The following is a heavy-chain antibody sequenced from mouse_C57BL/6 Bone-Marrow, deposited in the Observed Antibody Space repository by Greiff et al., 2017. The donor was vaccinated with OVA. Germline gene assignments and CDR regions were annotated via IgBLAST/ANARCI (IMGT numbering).Heavy chain of an antibody. Sequence: LQQSGAELVRPGASVTLSCKASGYTFTDYEMHWVKQTPVHGLEWIGAIDPETGGTAYNQKFKGKAILTADKSSSTAYMELRSLTSEDSAVYYCKRGLDTTAMDYWGQGTSVTVSS. D-gene: IGHD1-1*01. CDR2: IDPETGGT. CDR1: GYTFTDYE. V-gene: IGHV1-15*01. J-gene: IGHJ4*01. CDR3: KRGLDTTAMDY.